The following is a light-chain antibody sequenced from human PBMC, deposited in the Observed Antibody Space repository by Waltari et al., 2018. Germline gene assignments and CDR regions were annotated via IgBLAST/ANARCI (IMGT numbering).Light chain of an antibody. CDR3: QQYYSNQIT. J-gene: IGKJ5*01. V-gene: IGKV1-5*03. Sequence: DIQMTQSPSTLSASVGDRVTITYRASQSISSWLAWYQQKPGKAPKLLIYKASSLESGAPSRFSGSGSGTEFTLTISSLQPDDFATYYCQQYYSNQITFGQGTRLEIK. CDR1: QSISSW. CDR2: KAS.